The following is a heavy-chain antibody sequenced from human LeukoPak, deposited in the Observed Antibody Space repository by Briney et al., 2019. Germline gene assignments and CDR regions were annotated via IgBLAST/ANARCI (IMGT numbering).Heavy chain of an antibody. J-gene: IGHJ4*02. Sequence: GGSLRLSCAASGFTFSSYALSWVRQAPGKGLEWVSAISGSGGSTYYADSVKGRFTISRDNSKNTLYLQMNSLRAEDTAVYYCAKDEGAPIVVVTNFDYWGQGTLVTVSS. D-gene: IGHD3-22*01. CDR3: AKDEGAPIVVVTNFDY. CDR2: ISGSGGST. CDR1: GFTFSSYA. V-gene: IGHV3-23*01.